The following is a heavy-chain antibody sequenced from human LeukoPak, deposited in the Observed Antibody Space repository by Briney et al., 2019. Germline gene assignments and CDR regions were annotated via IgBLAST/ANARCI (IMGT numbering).Heavy chain of an antibody. CDR3: ARDRPSTVFGVADYYYMDV. CDR2: ISSGGSSK. J-gene: IGHJ6*03. V-gene: IGHV3-30*04. D-gene: IGHD3-3*01. Sequence: PGGSLRLSCAASGFTFSSYAMHWVRQAPGKGREWVAVISSGGSSKYYAESVKGRFTISRDNSKSTLYLEMKSLRVEDTAVYSCARDRPSTVFGVADYYYMDVWGKGTTVTVSS. CDR1: GFTFSSYA.